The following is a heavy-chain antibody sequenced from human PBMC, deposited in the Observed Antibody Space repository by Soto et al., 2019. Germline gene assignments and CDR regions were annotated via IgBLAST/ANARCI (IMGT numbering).Heavy chain of an antibody. CDR2: IYPGDSDT. V-gene: IGHV5-51*01. CDR1: GYSFTSYW. Sequence: PGESLKISCKGSGYSFTSYWIGWVRQMPGKDLEWMGIIYPGDSDTRYSPSLQGQVTISADKSISTAYLQWSSLKASDTAMYYCARLMVATPDSYYYYGMDVWGQGTTVTVSS. CDR3: ARLMVATPDSYYYYGMDV. D-gene: IGHD5-12*01. J-gene: IGHJ6*02.